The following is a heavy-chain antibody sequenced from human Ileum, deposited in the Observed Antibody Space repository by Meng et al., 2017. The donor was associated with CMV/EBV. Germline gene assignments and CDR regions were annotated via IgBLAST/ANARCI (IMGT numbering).Heavy chain of an antibody. Sequence: GESLKISCAASGFTFSYYGMHWVRQAPGKGLEWVAFIRYDGSSKYYADSVKGRFTISRDNSKNTLYLQMNSLRAEDTAVYYCAKVYKREYDFWSGYQDYWGQGTLVTVSS. CDR3: AKVYKREYDFWSGYQDY. CDR2: IRYDGSSK. CDR1: GFTFSYYG. V-gene: IGHV3-30*02. D-gene: IGHD3-3*01. J-gene: IGHJ4*02.